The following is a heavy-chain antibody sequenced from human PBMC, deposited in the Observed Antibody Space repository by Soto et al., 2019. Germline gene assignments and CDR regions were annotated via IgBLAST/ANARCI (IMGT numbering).Heavy chain of an antibody. D-gene: IGHD6-13*01. CDR3: ARPIIAAAGERLTQFEPGFDI. CDR2: IDPSDSYT. Sequence: HGESLKISCKGSGYSFTSYWISWVRQMPGKGLEWMGRIDPSDSYTNYSPSFQGHVTISADKSISTAYLQWSSLKASDTAMYYCARPIIAAAGERLTQFEPGFDIWGQGTMVTVSS. V-gene: IGHV5-10-1*01. CDR1: GYSFTSYW. J-gene: IGHJ3*02.